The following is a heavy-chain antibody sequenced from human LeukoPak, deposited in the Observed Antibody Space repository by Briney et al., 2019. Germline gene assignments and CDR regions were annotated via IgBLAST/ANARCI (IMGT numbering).Heavy chain of an antibody. CDR3: ARELVSLGTGYFDL. CDR2: ITGSSTWT. D-gene: IGHD7-27*01. Sequence: GGSLRLSCEAYGFTLGTYGMTWVRQAPGKGLEWVSGITGSSTWTYYADSVRGRFTISRDNSKNTLHLQMNNLTADDTAIYYCARELVSLGTGYFDLWGRGTLVTVSS. J-gene: IGHJ2*01. CDR1: GFTLGTYG. V-gene: IGHV3-23*01.